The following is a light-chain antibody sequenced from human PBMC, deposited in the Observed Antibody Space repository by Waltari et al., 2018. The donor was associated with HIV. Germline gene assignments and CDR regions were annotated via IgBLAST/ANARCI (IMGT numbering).Light chain of an antibody. CDR2: RNN. CDR1: RSNIGSNF. CDR3: AVWDDSLTGHVV. V-gene: IGLV1-47*01. Sequence: QSVLTQPPSAYGTPGQRVTISCSGSRSNIGSNFVYWYQQLPGMAPELLIYRNNQRPSGVPDRFSGSKSGTSASLAISGLRSEDGADYYCAVWDDSLTGHVVFGGGTKLTVL. J-gene: IGLJ2*01.